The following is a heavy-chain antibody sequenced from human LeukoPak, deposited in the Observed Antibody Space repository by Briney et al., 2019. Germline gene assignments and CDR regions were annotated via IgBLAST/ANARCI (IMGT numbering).Heavy chain of an antibody. J-gene: IGHJ4*02. CDR1: GFIFRNYG. CDR2: IWYDGSNK. CDR3: AGDRRSRLYEF. D-gene: IGHD6-13*01. Sequence: GGSLRLSCAASGFIFRNYGMHWVRQAPGKGLEWVAVIWYDGSNKYYADSVKGRFTISRDNARNTLYLQMNSLRAEDTAVYYCAGDRRSRLYEFWGQGALVIVSS. V-gene: IGHV3-33*01.